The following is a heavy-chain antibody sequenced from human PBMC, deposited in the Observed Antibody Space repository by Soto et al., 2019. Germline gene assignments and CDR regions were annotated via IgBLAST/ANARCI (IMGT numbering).Heavy chain of an antibody. CDR2: IYYSGST. CDR3: ARLQAGIGY. D-gene: IGHD3-10*01. CDR1: GGSISSSSYY. J-gene: IGHJ4*02. V-gene: IGHV4-39*01. Sequence: QLQLQESGPGLVKPSETLSLTCTVSGGSISSSSYYWGWIRQPPGKGLEWIGSIYYSGSTYYNPSLRSRVTISVDTSKNXXSLXXGSVTAXXXXVXYCARLQAGIGYWGQGTLVTVSS.